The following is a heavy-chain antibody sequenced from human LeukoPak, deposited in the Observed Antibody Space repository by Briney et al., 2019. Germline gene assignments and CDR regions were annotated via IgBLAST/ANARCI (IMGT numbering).Heavy chain of an antibody. CDR1: GGSFSGYY. Sequence: SETLSLTCAVYGGSFSGYYWSWIRQPPGKGLEWIGEINHSGSANYNPSLKSRVTISGDTSKNQFSLKLSSVTAADTAVCYCARGLRVDYWGQGTLVTVSS. CDR3: ARGLRVDY. J-gene: IGHJ4*02. CDR2: INHSGSA. V-gene: IGHV4-34*01.